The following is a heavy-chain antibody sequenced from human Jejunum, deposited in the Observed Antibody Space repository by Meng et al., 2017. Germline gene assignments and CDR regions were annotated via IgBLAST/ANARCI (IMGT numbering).Heavy chain of an antibody. J-gene: IGHJ5*02. V-gene: IGHV3-74*01. CDR1: GFTFSDYW. Sequence: GGSLRLSCAASGFTFSDYWMHWVRQVPGKGLVWVSRISRDGIHTYYADSVQGRFTISRDNSKNTLYLQMNSLRVEDTALYYCARETATGGSCNDRWGQGTRVTVSS. D-gene: IGHD2-8*02. CDR3: ARETATGGSCNDR. CDR2: ISRDGIHT.